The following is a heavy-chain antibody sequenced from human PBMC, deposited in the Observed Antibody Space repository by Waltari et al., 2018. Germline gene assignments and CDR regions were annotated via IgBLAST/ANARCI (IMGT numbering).Heavy chain of an antibody. V-gene: IGHV3-48*03. CDR2: IGSSGTM. CDR1: AFTRTNYD. Sequence: VQLVASGGGLVHHGGSMRLPWAASAFTRTNYDLNWVRQVPWKGLEWVAFIGSSGTMYYADSVKGRFTISRDQAKKSLYLQMDSLRAEDTAIYYCARDAPREGKFDLWGQGTLVTVSS. J-gene: IGHJ4*02. CDR3: ARDAPREGKFDL.